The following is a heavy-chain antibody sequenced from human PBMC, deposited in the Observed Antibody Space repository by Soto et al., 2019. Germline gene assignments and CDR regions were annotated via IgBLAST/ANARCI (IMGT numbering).Heavy chain of an antibody. CDR2: MNPNSGNT. CDR3: ARVKSRTNWFDP. D-gene: IGHD2-2*01. J-gene: IGHJ5*02. V-gene: IGHV1-8*02. CDR1: GFTFTSSA. Sequence: ASVKVSCKASGFTFTSSAVQWVRQASGQGLEWMGWMNPNSGNTNYAQKFQGRVTMTRNTSISTAYMELSSLRSEDTAVYYCARVKSRTNWFDPWGQGTLVTVSS.